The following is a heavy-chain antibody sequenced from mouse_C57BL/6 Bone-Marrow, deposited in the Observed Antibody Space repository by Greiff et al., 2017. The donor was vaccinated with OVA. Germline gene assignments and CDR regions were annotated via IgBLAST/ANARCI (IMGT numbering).Heavy chain of an antibody. CDR2: IYPGDGDT. Sequence: VKLQQSGPELVKPGASVKISCKASGYAFSSSWMNWVKQRPGKGLEWIGRIYPGDGDTNYNGKFKGKATLTADKSSSTAYMQLSSLTSEDSAVYFCARKPGDLAYGNYSMDYWGQGTSVTVSS. J-gene: IGHJ4*01. CDR1: GYAFSSSW. CDR3: ARKPGDLAYGNYSMDY. D-gene: IGHD2-1*01. V-gene: IGHV1-82*01.